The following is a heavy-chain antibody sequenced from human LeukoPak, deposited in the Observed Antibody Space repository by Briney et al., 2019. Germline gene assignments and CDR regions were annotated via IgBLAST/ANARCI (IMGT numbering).Heavy chain of an antibody. D-gene: IGHD3-9*01. CDR3: ARDDYDILTGYYIDY. V-gene: IGHV4-34*01. J-gene: IGHJ4*02. Sequence: PSETLSLTCAVYGGSFSGYYWSWIRQPPGKGLEWIGEINHSGSTNYNPSLKSRVTISVDTSKNQFSLKLSSVTAADTAVYYCARDDYDILTGYYIDYWGQGTLVTVSS. CDR1: GGSFSGYY. CDR2: INHSGST.